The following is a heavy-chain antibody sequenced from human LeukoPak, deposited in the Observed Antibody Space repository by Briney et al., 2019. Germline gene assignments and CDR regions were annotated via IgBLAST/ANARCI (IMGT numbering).Heavy chain of an antibody. CDR1: GHSFTSNW. Sequence: GESLKISCKGSGHSFTSNWIGWVRQMPGKGLEWMGIIYPGDSDARYSPSFQGQVTISVDKSISTAYLQWSSLTASDTAMYYCARLTDYYDSSGYYRNYNWFDPWGQGTLVTVSS. D-gene: IGHD3-22*01. CDR2: IYPGDSDA. CDR3: ARLTDYYDSSGYYRNYNWFDP. J-gene: IGHJ5*02. V-gene: IGHV5-51*01.